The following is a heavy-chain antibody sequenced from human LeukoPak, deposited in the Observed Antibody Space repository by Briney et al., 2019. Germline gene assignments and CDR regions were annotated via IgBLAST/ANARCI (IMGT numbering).Heavy chain of an antibody. Sequence: GGSLRLSCAASGFTFSYYGMHWVRPAPGKGLEWVAVISYDGSNKYYADSVKGRFTISRDNSKNTLYLQMNSLRAENTAVYYCAKDYYYGSGSRQVWSYYYYYGMDVWGQGTTVTVSS. V-gene: IGHV3-30*18. D-gene: IGHD3-10*01. CDR3: AKDYYYGSGSRQVWSYYYYYGMDV. J-gene: IGHJ6*02. CDR1: GFTFSYYG. CDR2: ISYDGSNK.